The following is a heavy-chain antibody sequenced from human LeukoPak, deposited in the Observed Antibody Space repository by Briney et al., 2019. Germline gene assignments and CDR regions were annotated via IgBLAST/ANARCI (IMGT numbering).Heavy chain of an antibody. CDR1: GFTFDDYT. Sequence: GGSLTLSCAASGFTFDDYTMHWLRQAPGKGLEWVSLISWDGGSTYYADSVKGRFTISRDNSKNSLYLQMNSLRTEDTALYYCAKDQDLYGSGSYGLFDYWGQGTLVTVSS. D-gene: IGHD3-10*01. CDR3: AKDQDLYGSGSYGLFDY. CDR2: ISWDGGST. J-gene: IGHJ4*02. V-gene: IGHV3-43*01.